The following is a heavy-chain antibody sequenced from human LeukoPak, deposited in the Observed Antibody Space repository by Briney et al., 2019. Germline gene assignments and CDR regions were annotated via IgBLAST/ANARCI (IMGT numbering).Heavy chain of an antibody. D-gene: IGHD4-17*01. V-gene: IGHV4-59*08. CDR3: ARFEKTTVTTSFFDY. CDR1: GGSISSYY. Sequence: SETLSLTCTVSGGSISSYYWSWIRQPPGKGLEWIGYIYYSGSTNYNPSLKSRVTISVDTSKNQFSLKLSSVTAADTAVYYCARFEKTTVTTSFFDYWGQGTLVTVSS. J-gene: IGHJ4*02. CDR2: IYYSGST.